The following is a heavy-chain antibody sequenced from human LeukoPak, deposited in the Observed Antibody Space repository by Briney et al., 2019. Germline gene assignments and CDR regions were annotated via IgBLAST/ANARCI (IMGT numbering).Heavy chain of an antibody. CDR3: ARNLAVGSSWLDVFDI. CDR1: GGSISGYY. J-gene: IGHJ3*02. V-gene: IGHV4-59*08. D-gene: IGHD6-13*01. CDR2: IYYSGST. Sequence: SETLSLTCSVSGGSISGYYWTWIRQPPGKGLEWIGYIYYSGSTSYNTSLKSRLTISVDTSKYQFSLNLRSVTAADTAVYYCARNLAVGSSWLDVFDIWGQGTLVAVSS.